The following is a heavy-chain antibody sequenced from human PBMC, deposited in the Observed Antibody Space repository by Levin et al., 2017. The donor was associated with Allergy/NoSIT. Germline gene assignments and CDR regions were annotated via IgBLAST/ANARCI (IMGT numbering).Heavy chain of an antibody. CDR2: IYSGGST. Sequence: PGGSLRLSCAASGFTVSSNYMSWVRQAPGKGLEWVSVIYSGGSTYYADSVKGRFTISRDNSKNTLYLQMNSLRAEDTAVYYCARDRPAAGNGGGMDVWGQGTTVTVSS. CDR1: GFTVSSNY. V-gene: IGHV3-66*01. J-gene: IGHJ6*02. CDR3: ARDRPAAGNGGGMDV. D-gene: IGHD6-13*01.